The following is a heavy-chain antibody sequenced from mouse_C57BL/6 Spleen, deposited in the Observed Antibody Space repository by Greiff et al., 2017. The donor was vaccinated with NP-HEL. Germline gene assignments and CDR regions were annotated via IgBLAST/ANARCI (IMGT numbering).Heavy chain of an antibody. D-gene: IGHD2-5*01. Sequence: EVKLMESGGDLVKPGGSLKLSCAASGFTFSSYGMSWVRQTPDKRLEWVATISSGGSYTYYPDSVKGRFTISRDNAKNTLYLQMSSLKSEDTAMYYCARQGYSNFYYFDYWGQGTTLTVSS. CDR2: ISSGGSYT. V-gene: IGHV5-6*01. CDR1: GFTFSSYG. CDR3: ARQGYSNFYYFDY. J-gene: IGHJ2*01.